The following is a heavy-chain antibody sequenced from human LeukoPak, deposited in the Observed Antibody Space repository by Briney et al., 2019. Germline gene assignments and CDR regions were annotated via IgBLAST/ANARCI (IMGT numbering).Heavy chain of an antibody. J-gene: IGHJ4*02. CDR2: ISSSGDTL. D-gene: IGHD6-13*01. CDR3: GREMAAATDWEMDY. CDR1: GFIFSNYE. Sequence: QPGGSLRLSCAASGFIFSNYEMDWVRQAPGKGLEWISYISSSGDTLYADSVKGRFTISGDNARSSLYLQMNSLRAEDAAVYYCGREMAAATDWEMDYWGQGTLVTVSS. V-gene: IGHV3-48*03.